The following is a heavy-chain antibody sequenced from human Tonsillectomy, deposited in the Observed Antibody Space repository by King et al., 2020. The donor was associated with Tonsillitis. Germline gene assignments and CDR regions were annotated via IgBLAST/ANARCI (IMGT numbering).Heavy chain of an antibody. CDR2: IVYVGSNK. CDR1: GFTFSIYG. Sequence: VQLVESGGGVVQPGRSLRLSCAGSGFTFSIYGMHWVRQAPGKGLEWVAIIVYVGSNKYSAYSVRGRFTISRDTSKNTLYLQMNSLRAEDTAVYYCTKDLGAKTADDAFDIWGQGTMVTVSS. CDR3: TKDLGAKTADDAFDI. D-gene: IGHD1-26*01. J-gene: IGHJ3*02. V-gene: IGHV3-30*18.